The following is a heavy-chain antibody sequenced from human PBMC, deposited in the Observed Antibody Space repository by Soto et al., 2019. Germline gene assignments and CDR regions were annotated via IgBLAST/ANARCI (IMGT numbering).Heavy chain of an antibody. D-gene: IGHD7-27*01. CDR3: ARRWGRTFDY. J-gene: IGHJ4*02. CDR2: IYYSGST. CDR1: GGSISTYS. Sequence: SETLSLTCTVSGGSISTYSWRWIRQPPGKGLEWIGYIYYSGSTNYNPSLKSRVTISVDTSKNQFSLKLSSVTAADTAVYYCARRWGRTFDYWGQGTLVTVSS. V-gene: IGHV4-59*08.